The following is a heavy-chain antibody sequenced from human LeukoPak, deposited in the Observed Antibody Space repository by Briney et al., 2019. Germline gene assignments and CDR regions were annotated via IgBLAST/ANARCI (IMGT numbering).Heavy chain of an antibody. CDR3: ARDHRVSGSGSYYP. J-gene: IGHJ5*02. Sequence: SVKVSCKASGGTFSSYAISWVRQAPGQGLEWMGRIIPILGIANYAQKFQGRVTITADKSTSTAYMELSSLRSEDTAVYYCARDHRVSGSGSYYPWGQGTLVTVSS. CDR1: GGTFSSYA. CDR2: IIPILGIA. V-gene: IGHV1-69*04. D-gene: IGHD3-10*01.